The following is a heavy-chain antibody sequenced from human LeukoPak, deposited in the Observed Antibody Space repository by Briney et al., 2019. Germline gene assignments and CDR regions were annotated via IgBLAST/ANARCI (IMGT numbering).Heavy chain of an antibody. J-gene: IGHJ6*02. CDR1: GFTFSSYG. V-gene: IGHV3-33*01. D-gene: IGHD6-19*01. Sequence: GGSLRLSCAASGFTFSSYGMHWVRQAPGKGLEWVAVIWYDGSNKYYADSVKGRFTISRDNFKNTLYLQMNSLRAEDTAVYYCARDQSSGWYPYYYYGMDVWGQGTTVTVSS. CDR2: IWYDGSNK. CDR3: ARDQSSGWYPYYYYGMDV.